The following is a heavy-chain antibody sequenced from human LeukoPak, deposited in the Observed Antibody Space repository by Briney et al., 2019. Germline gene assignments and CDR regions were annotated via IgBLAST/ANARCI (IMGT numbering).Heavy chain of an antibody. V-gene: IGHV4-39*07. CDR2: IHHSDGT. Sequence: SSETLSLTCTVSGASISSQNYYWGWVRQPPGKGLEWIGSIHHSDGTYHNPSLKSRVTISVDTSKNQFSLKLISVTAADTAVYYCARQKRCCSGGSCYLLLDYWGQGALVTVSS. J-gene: IGHJ4*02. CDR3: ARQKRCCSGGSCYLLLDY. D-gene: IGHD2-15*01. CDR1: GASISSQNYY.